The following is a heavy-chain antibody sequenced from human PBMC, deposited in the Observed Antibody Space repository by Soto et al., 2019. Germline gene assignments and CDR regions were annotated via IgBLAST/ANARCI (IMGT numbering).Heavy chain of an antibody. CDR3: ARYSNNWFQTEGMDV. V-gene: IGHV4-4*07. Sequence: PSETLSLTCTVSVDSITTYCWSWIRQPAGKGLEWIGRIDASGNTNYNPSLNSRVTMSIDTSKKQFSLKLTSVTAADTAIYYCARYSNNWFQTEGMDVWGQGTTVTVSS. J-gene: IGHJ6*02. D-gene: IGHD6-13*01. CDR2: IDASGNT. CDR1: VDSITTYC.